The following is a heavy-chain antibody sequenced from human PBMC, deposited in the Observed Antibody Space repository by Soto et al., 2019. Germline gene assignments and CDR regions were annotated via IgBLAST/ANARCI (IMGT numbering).Heavy chain of an antibody. CDR1: GGSVTSDEDY. D-gene: IGHD5-18*01. CDR2: ISNSGST. CDR3: VTESGSTYGYFDH. Sequence: SETLSLTCTVSGGSVTSDEDYWTWIRQSPGKGLEWIGYISNSGSTGYNPSLKTRLSMSVDRSKNQFTLRLTSVTAADTAVYFCVTESGSTYGYFDHWGQGTQVTVSS. J-gene: IGHJ4*02. V-gene: IGHV4-30-4*01.